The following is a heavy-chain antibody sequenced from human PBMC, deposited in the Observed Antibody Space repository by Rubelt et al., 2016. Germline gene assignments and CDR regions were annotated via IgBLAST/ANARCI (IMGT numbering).Heavy chain of an antibody. D-gene: IGHD1-26*01. CDR3: ARRGFSGSLGMFDY. Sequence: QLQLQESGPGLVKPSETLSLTCTVSGGSISSSGYYWGWIRQPPGKGLEWIGYIYYKGGTYYNPSLKSRVTISVDTSTNKCPLKRGSVTAADTAVYYCARRGFSGSLGMFDYWGQGTLVTVSS. V-gene: IGHV4-39*01. CDR2: IYYKGGT. J-gene: IGHJ4*02. CDR1: GGSISSSGYY.